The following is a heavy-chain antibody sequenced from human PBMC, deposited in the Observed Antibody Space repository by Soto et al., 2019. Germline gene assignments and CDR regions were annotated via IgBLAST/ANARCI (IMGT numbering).Heavy chain of an antibody. CDR3: ARGRTTLILDYYYYGMDV. Sequence: QVQLVQSGAEVKKPGSSVKVSCKASGGTFSSYAISWVRQAPGQGLEWMGGIIPIFGTANYAQKFQGRVTITADESTSTAYMELSSLRSEDTAVYYCARGRTTLILDYYYYGMDVWGQGTTVTVSS. J-gene: IGHJ6*02. CDR1: GGTFSSYA. D-gene: IGHD1-1*01. CDR2: IIPIFGTA. V-gene: IGHV1-69*12.